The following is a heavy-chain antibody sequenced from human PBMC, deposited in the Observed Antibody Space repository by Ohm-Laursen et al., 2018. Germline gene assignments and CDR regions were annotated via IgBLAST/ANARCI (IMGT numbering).Heavy chain of an antibody. CDR3: VLYSSFSVS. CDR2: IYSSGTT. CDR1: GGSISSYY. J-gene: IGHJ5*02. D-gene: IGHD6-6*01. V-gene: IGHV4-4*07. Sequence: TLSLTCTVSGGSISSYYWSWIRQPAGKGLEWIGRIYSSGTTNYNPSLKSRVTISVDTSKNQFSLKLSSVTAADTAVYYCVLYSSFSVSWGQGTLVTVSS.